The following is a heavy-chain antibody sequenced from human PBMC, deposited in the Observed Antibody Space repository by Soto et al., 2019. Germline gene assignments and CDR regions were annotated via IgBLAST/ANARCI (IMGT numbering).Heavy chain of an antibody. D-gene: IGHD5-12*01. Sequence: QVQLQESGPGLVKPSQTLSLTCTVSGASISSGDYYWSWIRQPPGKGLEWIGYIYYSGSTYYHPSLQSRVTISIDASKNQFSLKLRSVTAADTAMYYCARXXGGYVRPGYHYGLDVWGQGTTVTVSS. CDR2: IYYSGST. V-gene: IGHV4-30-4*01. CDR1: GASISSGDYY. J-gene: IGHJ6*02. CDR3: ARXXGGYVRPGYHYGLDV.